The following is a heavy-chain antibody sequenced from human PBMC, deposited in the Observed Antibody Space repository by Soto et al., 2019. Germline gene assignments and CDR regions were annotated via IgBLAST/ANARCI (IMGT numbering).Heavy chain of an antibody. CDR3: ARHFLVRWFDP. Sequence: SETLSLTCTVADGSISSSSYYWGWIRQPPGKGLEWIGSIYYSGSTYYNPSLKSRVTISVDTSKNQFSLKLSSVTAAGTAVYYCARHFLVRWFDPWGQGTLVTVSS. V-gene: IGHV4-39*01. J-gene: IGHJ5*02. CDR2: IYYSGST. D-gene: IGHD6-13*01. CDR1: DGSISSSSYY.